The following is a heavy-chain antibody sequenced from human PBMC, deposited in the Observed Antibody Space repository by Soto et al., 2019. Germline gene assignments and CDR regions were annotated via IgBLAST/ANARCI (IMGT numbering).Heavy chain of an antibody. J-gene: IGHJ3*02. D-gene: IGHD4-17*01. CDR2: IYYSGST. V-gene: IGHV4-59*08. CDR3: SRTTYAFDI. CDR1: GGSISSYY. Sequence: QVQLQESGPGLVKPSETLSLTCTVSGGSISSYYWSWIRQPPGKGLEWIGYIYYSGSTNYNPSLKSRVTLSVDTSKNQFSLKLSSVTAADTAVYYCSRTTYAFDIWGQWTMVTVSS.